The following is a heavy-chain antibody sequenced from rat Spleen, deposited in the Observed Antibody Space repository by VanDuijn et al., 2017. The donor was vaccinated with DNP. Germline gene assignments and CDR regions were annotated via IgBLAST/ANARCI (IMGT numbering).Heavy chain of an antibody. CDR3: VRWNSGHFDY. CDR2: IGSAAYAP. CDR1: GFTFSAYY. V-gene: IGHV5-22*01. Sequence: EVQLVESGGGLVQPGRSLKLSSAASGFTFSAYYMAWVRQAPAKGLEWVAYIGSAAYAPYYGDSVKGRFTISRDNAKSTLYLQMNSLRSEDMATYYCVRWNSGHFDYWGQGVMVTVSS. D-gene: IGHD4-3*01. J-gene: IGHJ2*01.